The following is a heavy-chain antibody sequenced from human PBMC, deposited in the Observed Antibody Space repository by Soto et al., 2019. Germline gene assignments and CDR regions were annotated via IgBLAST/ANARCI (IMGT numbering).Heavy chain of an antibody. CDR3: ATSNCSGGSCYSYYFDY. D-gene: IGHD2-15*01. Sequence: ASVKVSCKTSGYTFTSYGISWVRQASGQGLEWMGWISAYNGNTNYAQKLQGRVTMTTDTSTSTAYMELRSLRSDDTAVYYCATSNCSGGSCYSYYFDYWGQGTLVTVSS. CDR1: GYTFTSYG. CDR2: ISAYNGNT. J-gene: IGHJ4*02. V-gene: IGHV1-18*01.